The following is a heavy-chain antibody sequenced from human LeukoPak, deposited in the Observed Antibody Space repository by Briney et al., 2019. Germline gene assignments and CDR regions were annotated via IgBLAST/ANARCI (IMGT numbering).Heavy chain of an antibody. CDR3: VSRGCTAYACFAASVRCFAR. V-gene: IGHV3-7*03. Sequence: GGSLRLSCAASGLTFSRYWLTWVRQAPGKGLEWVANINQDGSDENYVDSVRGRFTLSRDNAKNSLHLQMNNLRSEDTAVYHCVSRGCTAYACFAASVRCFARWGRGTRVTVSS. D-gene: IGHD2-2*01. CDR1: GLTFSRYW. CDR2: INQDGSDE. J-gene: IGHJ1*01.